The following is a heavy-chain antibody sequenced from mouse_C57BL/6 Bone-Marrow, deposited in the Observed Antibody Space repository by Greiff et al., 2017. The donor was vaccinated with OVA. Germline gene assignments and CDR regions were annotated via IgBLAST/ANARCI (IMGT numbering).Heavy chain of an antibody. J-gene: IGHJ4*01. Sequence: VKLMESGPGLVKPSQSLFLTCSITGFPITSGYYWIWIRQSPGKPLEWMGYITHSGETFYNPSLQSPISITRETSKNQFFLQLNSVTTEDTAMYYCAGADGYYDYYAMDYWGQGTSVTVSS. D-gene: IGHD2-3*01. V-gene: IGHV12-3*01. CDR1: GFPITSGYY. CDR3: AGADGYYDYYAMDY. CDR2: ITHSGET.